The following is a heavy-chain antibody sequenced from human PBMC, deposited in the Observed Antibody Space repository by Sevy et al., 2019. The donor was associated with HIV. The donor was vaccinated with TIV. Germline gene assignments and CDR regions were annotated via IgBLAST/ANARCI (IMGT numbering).Heavy chain of an antibody. CDR1: GGSISSYY. CDR2: IYYSGST. V-gene: IGHV4-59*13. D-gene: IGHD6-19*01. CDR3: AREGRSGGWAQYYYYYYGMDV. Sequence: SETLSLTCTVSGGSISSYYWSWIRQPPGKGLEWIGYIYYSGSTNYNPSLKSRVTISVDTSKNQFSLKLSSLTAADTAVYYCAREGRSGGWAQYYYYYYGMDVWGQGTTVTVSS. J-gene: IGHJ6*02.